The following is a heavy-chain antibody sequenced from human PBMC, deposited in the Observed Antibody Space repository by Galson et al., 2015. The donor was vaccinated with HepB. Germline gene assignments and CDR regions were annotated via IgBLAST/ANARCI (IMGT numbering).Heavy chain of an antibody. Sequence: SLRLSCAASGFTFSSYAMSWVRQAPGKGLEWVSAISGSGGSTYYADSVKGRFTISRDNSKNTLYLQMNSLRAEDTAVYYCAKDYGYDSSGTGNFDYWGQGTLVTVSS. V-gene: IGHV3-23*01. CDR3: AKDYGYDSSGTGNFDY. CDR1: GFTFSSYA. D-gene: IGHD3-22*01. J-gene: IGHJ4*02. CDR2: ISGSGGST.